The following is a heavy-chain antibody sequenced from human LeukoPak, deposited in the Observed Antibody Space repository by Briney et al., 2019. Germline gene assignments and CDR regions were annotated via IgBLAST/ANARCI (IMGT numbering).Heavy chain of an antibody. D-gene: IGHD4-17*01. V-gene: IGHV3-53*01. J-gene: IGHJ3*02. Sequence: HPGGSLRLSCAASGFTVSNNYMNWVRQAPGKGLEWVSVIYSGGNTDYADSVKGRFTISRDNSKNTLYLQMNSLRAEDTAVYYCARAPNYYNGDPGAGAFDIWGQGTMVTVSS. CDR2: IYSGGNT. CDR3: ARAPNYYNGDPGAGAFDI. CDR1: GFTVSNNY.